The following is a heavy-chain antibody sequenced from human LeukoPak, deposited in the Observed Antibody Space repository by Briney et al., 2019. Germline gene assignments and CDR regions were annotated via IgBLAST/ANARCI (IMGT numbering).Heavy chain of an antibody. CDR2: INHSGST. J-gene: IGHJ6*03. CDR3: ARLNMDV. V-gene: IGHV4-34*01. CDR1: GGSFSGYY. Sequence: SETLSLTCAVYGGSFSGYYWSWIRQPPGKGLEWIGEINHSGSTNYNPSLKSRVTISVDTSKNQFSLKLSSVTAADTAVYYCARLNMDVWGKGTTVTISS.